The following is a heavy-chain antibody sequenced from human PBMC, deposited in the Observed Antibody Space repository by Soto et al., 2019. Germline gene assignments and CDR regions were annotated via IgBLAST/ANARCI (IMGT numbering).Heavy chain of an antibody. D-gene: IGHD1-26*01. CDR3: ARGVSAGVDY. CDR2: INPKSGGT. CDR1: GYSFTDYH. V-gene: IGHV1-2*04. J-gene: IGHJ4*02. Sequence: ASVKVSCKASGYSFTDYHIHWVRQAPGQGLEWLGRINPKSGGTSTAQKFQGWVTMTTDTSISTASMELTTLTSDDTAFYYCARGVSAGVDYWGQGTLVTVSS.